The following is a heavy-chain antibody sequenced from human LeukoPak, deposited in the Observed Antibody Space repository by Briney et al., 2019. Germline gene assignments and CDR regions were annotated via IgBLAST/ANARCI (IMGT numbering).Heavy chain of an antibody. CDR1: GYAFTDYY. V-gene: IGHV1-2*02. D-gene: IGHD5-24*01. CDR2: INPNSGGT. J-gene: IGHJ5*02. CDR3: SRDTPMARWFDP. Sequence: GASMKVSFNSSGYAFTDYYLRWIRQAPGQGLERVGVINPNSGGTTYAPGFQDRVIMPRDTSITTAYMELTSLRSDDTAVYYCSRDTPMARWFDPCGQGTLVTVSS.